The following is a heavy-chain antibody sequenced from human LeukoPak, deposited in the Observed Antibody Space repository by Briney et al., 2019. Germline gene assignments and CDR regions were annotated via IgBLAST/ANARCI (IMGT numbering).Heavy chain of an antibody. Sequence: GGSLRLSCAASGFTLSSYGMHWVRQAPGKGLEWVAVISYDGSNKYYADSVKGRFTISRDNSKNTLYLQMNSLRAEDTAVYYCARDYPDCGGDCYSPDYWGQGTLVTVSS. J-gene: IGHJ4*02. CDR1: GFTLSSYG. CDR2: ISYDGSNK. CDR3: ARDYPDCGGDCYSPDY. V-gene: IGHV3-30*03. D-gene: IGHD2-21*02.